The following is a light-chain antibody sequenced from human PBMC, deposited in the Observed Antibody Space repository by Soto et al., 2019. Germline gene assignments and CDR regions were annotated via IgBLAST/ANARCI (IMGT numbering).Light chain of an antibody. CDR1: QSVSNY. V-gene: IGKV3-11*01. J-gene: IGKJ4*01. CDR3: QQRSIGVT. CDR2: DAF. Sequence: EIVMTQSPATLSLSPGERATLSCWASQSVSNYLAWYQQRPGQAPRLLIYDAFNRASGIPARFSGGGSGTDFTLTISSLEPEDSAIYYCQQRSIGVTFGGGTKIEIK.